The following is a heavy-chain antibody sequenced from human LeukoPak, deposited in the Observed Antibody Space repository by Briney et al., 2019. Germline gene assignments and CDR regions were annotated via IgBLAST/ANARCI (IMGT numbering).Heavy chain of an antibody. CDR1: GFTFSTYW. V-gene: IGHV3-74*01. Sequence: GGSLRLSCAASGFTFSTYWLHWVRQAPGKGLVWVARINGDGGSRNYADSVTGRFTISRDNAKNTLYLQMSSLRVEDTAVYYCASASSHRTAAGGDYWGQGTLVTVST. J-gene: IGHJ4*02. D-gene: IGHD6-13*01. CDR3: ASASSHRTAAGGDY. CDR2: INGDGGSR.